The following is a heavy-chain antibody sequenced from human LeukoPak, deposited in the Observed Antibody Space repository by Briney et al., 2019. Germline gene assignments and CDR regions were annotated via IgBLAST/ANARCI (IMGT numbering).Heavy chain of an antibody. V-gene: IGHV3-30*04. D-gene: IGHD3-10*02. Sequence: GGVLRLSCAASGFTFSSYVMHWVRQAPGKGLEWVAIISYDGSNEYYADSVKGRFTISRDNSKNTLYLQMNSLRAEDTAVYYCAELGITMIGGVWGKGTTVTISS. CDR1: GFTFSSYV. J-gene: IGHJ6*04. CDR2: ISYDGSNE. CDR3: AELGITMIGGV.